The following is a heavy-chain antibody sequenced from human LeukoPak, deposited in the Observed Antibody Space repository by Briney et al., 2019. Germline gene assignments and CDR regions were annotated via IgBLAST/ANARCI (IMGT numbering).Heavy chain of an antibody. D-gene: IGHD2-2*01. J-gene: IGHJ5*02. CDR2: IYTSGST. V-gene: IGHV4-61*02. CDR1: GGSISSGSYY. CDR3: ARAPRYCSSTSCYWLDP. Sequence: SETLSLTCAVSGGSISSGSYYWSWIRQPAGKGLEWIGRIYTSGSTNYNPSLKSRVTISVDTYKNQVSLKLSSVTAADTAVYYCARAPRYCSSTSCYWLDPWGQGTLVTVSS.